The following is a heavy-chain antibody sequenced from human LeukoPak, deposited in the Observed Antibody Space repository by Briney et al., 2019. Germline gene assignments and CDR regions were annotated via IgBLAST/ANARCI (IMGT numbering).Heavy chain of an antibody. V-gene: IGHV3-53*01. D-gene: IGHD2-2*02. CDR1: GFFVNTNY. J-gene: IGHJ4*02. CDR2: IYAGGST. CDR3: ARVNQPLLYFDY. Sequence: GGSLRLSCAAYGFFVNTNYITWVRQAPGKGLEWISVIYAGGSTYYADSVKGRFTISRDTPKNSLSLQMNNLRAEDTAVYYCARVNQPLLYFDYWGQGVLVTASS.